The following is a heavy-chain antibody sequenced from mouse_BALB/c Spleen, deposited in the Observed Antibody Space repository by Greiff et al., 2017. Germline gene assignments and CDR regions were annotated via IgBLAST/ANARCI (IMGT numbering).Heavy chain of an antibody. J-gene: IGHJ2*01. CDR1: GYTFSSYW. CDR2: ILPGSGST. D-gene: IGHD2-14*01. V-gene: IGHV1-9*01. CDR3: ARGGRYDKGGYFDY. Sequence: VQLQESGAELMKPGASVKISCKATGYTFSSYWIEWVKQRPGHGLEWIGEILPGSGSTNYNEKFKGKATFTADTSSNTAYMQLSSLTSEDSAVYYCARGGRYDKGGYFDYWGQGTTLTVSS.